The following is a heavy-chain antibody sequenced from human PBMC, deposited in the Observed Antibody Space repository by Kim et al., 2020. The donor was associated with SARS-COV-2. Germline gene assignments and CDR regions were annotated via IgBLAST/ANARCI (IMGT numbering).Heavy chain of an antibody. CDR2: IIPIFGTA. D-gene: IGHD3-22*01. CDR3: ARDKGVDYDSSGYYWPY. V-gene: IGHV1-69*13. J-gene: IGHJ4*02. Sequence: SVKVSCKASGGTFSSYAISWVRQAPGQGLEWMGGIIPIFGTANYAQKFQGRVTITADESTSTAYMELSSLRSEDTAVYYCARDKGVDYDSSGYYWPYWGQGTLVTVSS. CDR1: GGTFSSYA.